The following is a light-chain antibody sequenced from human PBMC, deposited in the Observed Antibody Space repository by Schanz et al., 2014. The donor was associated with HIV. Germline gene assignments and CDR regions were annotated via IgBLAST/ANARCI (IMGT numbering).Light chain of an antibody. V-gene: IGLV2-8*01. CDR1: SSDARGYNY. Sequence: QSALTQPPSASGSPGQSVTISCTGTSSDARGYNYVSWYQQHPGKAPKLMIYEVTKRPSGVPDRFSGSKSGNTASLTISGLQAEDEADYYCCSYAGNNIYVFGTGTKLTVL. CDR2: EVT. CDR3: CSYAGNNIYV. J-gene: IGLJ1*01.